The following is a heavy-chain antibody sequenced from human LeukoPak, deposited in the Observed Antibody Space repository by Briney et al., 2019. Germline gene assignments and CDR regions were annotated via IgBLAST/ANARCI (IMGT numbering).Heavy chain of an antibody. CDR3: ARMLVAVAGXSXVTXXY. CDR2: IYYSGST. J-gene: IGHJ4*02. D-gene: IGHD6-19*01. CDR1: GGSISSYY. V-gene: IGHV4-59*01. Sequence: PSETLSLTCTVSGGSISSYYWSWIRQPPGKGLEWIGYIYYSGSTNYNPSLKSRVTISVDTSKNQFSLKLSSVTAADTAVYYCARMLVAVAGXSXVTXXYWGQGTLVT.